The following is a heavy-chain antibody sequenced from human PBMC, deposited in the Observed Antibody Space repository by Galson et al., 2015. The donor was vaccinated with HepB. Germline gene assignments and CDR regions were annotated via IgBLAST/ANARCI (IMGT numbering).Heavy chain of an antibody. Sequence: SLRLSCAASGFTFSGYAMSWVRQAPGKGLEWVSKITGNSDSTYYADSVKGRFTISRDNSKNTLYLQMNSLRAADTAVYYCARVFYNTVTTWVNWFDPWGQGTLVTVSS. J-gene: IGHJ5*02. CDR2: ITGNSDST. CDR1: GFTFSGYA. D-gene: IGHD4-17*01. V-gene: IGHV3-23*01. CDR3: ARVFYNTVTTWVNWFDP.